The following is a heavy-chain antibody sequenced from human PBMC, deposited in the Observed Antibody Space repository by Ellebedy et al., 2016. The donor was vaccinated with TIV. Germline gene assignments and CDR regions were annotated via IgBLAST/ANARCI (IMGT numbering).Heavy chain of an antibody. D-gene: IGHD5-12*01. V-gene: IGHV3-74*01. CDR3: ARGYNAGLDY. Sequence: GESLKISCAGSGFAFSNFAMNWIRQAPGKGLVWVSRVHSDGTTAYSADSGRRRFTVSRDDATNTLYLERSSLRVEDTAVYYCARGYNAGLDYWGQGTLVTVSS. CDR1: GFAFSNFA. CDR2: VHSDGTTA. J-gene: IGHJ4*02.